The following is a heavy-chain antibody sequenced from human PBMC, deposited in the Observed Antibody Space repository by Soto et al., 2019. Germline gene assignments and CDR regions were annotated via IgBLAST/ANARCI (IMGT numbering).Heavy chain of an antibody. J-gene: IGHJ4*01. CDR1: GFSISTTGVG. V-gene: IGHV2-5*02. CDR2: TYWDNDN. CDR3: AHRRGGYNWDDGYFDY. Sequence: SGPTLVNPTQTLTLTCTFSGFSISTTGVGVGWIRQPPGQALEWLAFTYWDNDNRYNPSLKSRLTVAKDASKSLVVLLMTNMDPVDTATYYCAHRRGGYNWDDGYFDYWGPGTLVTVSS. D-gene: IGHD1-20*01.